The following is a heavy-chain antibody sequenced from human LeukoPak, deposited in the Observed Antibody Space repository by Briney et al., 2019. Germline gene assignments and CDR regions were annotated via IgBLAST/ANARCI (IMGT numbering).Heavy chain of an antibody. V-gene: IGHV4-59*01. CDR2: IYYSGST. CDR3: ARDRGKQWELEAFDI. J-gene: IGHJ3*02. Sequence: SETLSLTCTVSGGSISSYYWSWIRQPPGKGLEWIGYIYYSGSTNYNPSLKSRVTISVDTSKNQFSLKLSSVTAADTAVYYCARDRGKQWELEAFDIWGQGTMVTVSS. D-gene: IGHD1-26*01. CDR1: GGSISSYY.